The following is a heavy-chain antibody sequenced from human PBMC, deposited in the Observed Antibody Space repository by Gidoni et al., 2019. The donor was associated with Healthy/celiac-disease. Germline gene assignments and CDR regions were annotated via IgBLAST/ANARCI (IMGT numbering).Heavy chain of an antibody. CDR1: GYTFPSYG. Sequence: QVQLVQSGAEVKKPGASVKVSCKASGYTFPSYGISWVRQAPGQGLEWMGWISAYNGNTNYAQKLQGRVTMTTDTSTSTAYMELRSLRSDDTAVYYCARDLSRGPQWLEIDYWGQGTLVTVSS. CDR3: ARDLSRGPQWLEIDY. CDR2: ISAYNGNT. D-gene: IGHD6-19*01. V-gene: IGHV1-18*01. J-gene: IGHJ4*02.